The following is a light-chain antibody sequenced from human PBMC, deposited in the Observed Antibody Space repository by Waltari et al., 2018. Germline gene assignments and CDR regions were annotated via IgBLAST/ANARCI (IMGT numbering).Light chain of an antibody. J-gene: IGLJ3*02. CDR1: SSDVGANNF. CDR3: CSCVGRNIYWV. CDR2: VIN. Sequence: QSALTQPRSVSGSPGQSVTISCTGTSSDVGANNFVSWYQHHPDKAPKLIIYVINKRPSGVPDRFSGSKSGNTASLTISGLQAEDEADYCCCSCVGRNIYWVFGGGTKLTVL. V-gene: IGLV2-11*01.